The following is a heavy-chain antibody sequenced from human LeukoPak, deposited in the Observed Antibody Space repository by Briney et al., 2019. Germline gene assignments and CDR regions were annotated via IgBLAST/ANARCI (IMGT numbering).Heavy chain of an antibody. CDR2: ISSSSSTI. J-gene: IGHJ3*02. CDR3: ARDPQVSEYDFWSGYYWGDI. D-gene: IGHD3-3*01. CDR1: GFTFSSYS. V-gene: IGHV3-48*01. Sequence: GGSLRLSCAASGFTFSSYSMNWVRQAPGKGLEWVSYISSSSSTIYYADSVKGRFTISRDNAKNSPYMQMNSLRAEDTAVYYCARDPQVSEYDFWSGYYWGDIRGQGTMVTVSS.